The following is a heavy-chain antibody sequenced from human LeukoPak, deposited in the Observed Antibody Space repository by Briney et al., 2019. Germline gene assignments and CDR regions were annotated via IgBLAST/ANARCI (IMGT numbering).Heavy chain of an antibody. V-gene: IGHV3-13*01. Sequence: GGSLRLSCAASGFIFSSYDMHWVRQATGKGLEWVSAIGTAGDTYYPGSVKGRFTISRENAKNSLYLQMNSLRAGDTAVCYCARALYNHGWFPDYFDSWGQGTLVTVSS. D-gene: IGHD6-19*01. CDR3: ARALYNHGWFPDYFDS. J-gene: IGHJ4*02. CDR2: IGTAGDT. CDR1: GFIFSSYD.